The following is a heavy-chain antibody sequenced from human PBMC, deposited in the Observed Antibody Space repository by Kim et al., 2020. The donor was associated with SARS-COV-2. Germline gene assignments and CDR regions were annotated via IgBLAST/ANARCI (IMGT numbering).Heavy chain of an antibody. D-gene: IGHD1-26*01. CDR3: TRDEVDTFDY. CDR2: IIPVFNAE. CDR1: GGTFSKYV. J-gene: IGHJ4*02. Sequence: SVKVSCKASGGTFSKYVTSWVRQAPGQGLEWMGGIIPVFNAEKNAQKFQGRVTITADTSTNTVYMELSSLTVDDMAVYYCTRDEVDTFDYWGQGTLVTVSS. V-gene: IGHV1-69*06.